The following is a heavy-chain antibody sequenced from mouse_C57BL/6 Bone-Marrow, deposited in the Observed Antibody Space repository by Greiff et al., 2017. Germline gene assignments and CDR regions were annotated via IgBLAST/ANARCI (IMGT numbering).Heavy chain of an antibody. J-gene: IGHJ1*03. Sequence: EVLLVESGAELVRPGASVKLSCTASGFNIKDDYMHWVKQRPEQGLEWIGWIDPENGDTEYASKFQGKATITADTSSNTAYLQLSSLTSEDTAVXYCTTGGYFDVWGTGTTVTVSS. V-gene: IGHV14-4*01. CDR1: GFNIKDDY. CDR3: TTGGYFDV. CDR2: IDPENGDT.